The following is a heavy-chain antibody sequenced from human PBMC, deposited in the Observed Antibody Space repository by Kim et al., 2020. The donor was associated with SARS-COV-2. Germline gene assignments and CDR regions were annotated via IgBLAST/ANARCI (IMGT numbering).Heavy chain of an antibody. J-gene: IGHJ2*01. V-gene: IGHV3-30*03. CDR1: GFTFIEYS. D-gene: IGHD6-13*01. Sequence: GGSLRLSCTASGFTFIEYSMHWVRQAPGKGLDWVAVTSKDGGNTYYADSVEGRFTISRDNTKNTLYLQMNGLRSEDTAIYYCVLDITRGSSAWVWYFDLWGGSTRVAV. CDR2: TSKDGGNT. CDR3: VLDITRGSSAWVWYFDL.